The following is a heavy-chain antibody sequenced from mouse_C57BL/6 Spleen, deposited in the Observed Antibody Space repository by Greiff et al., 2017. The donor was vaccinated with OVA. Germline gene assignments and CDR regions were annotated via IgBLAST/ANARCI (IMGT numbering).Heavy chain of an antibody. D-gene: IGHD4-1*01. CDR1: GFSLSTSGMG. Sequence: QVTLKVSGPGILQSSQTLSLTCSFSGFSLSTSGMGVSWIRQPSGKGLEWLAHIYWDDDKRYNPSLKSRLTTSKETTRNQVFLKITSGCTAETATYDCAGDWSYAMDYWGQGTSVTVSS. CDR3: AGDWSYAMDY. J-gene: IGHJ4*01. CDR2: IYWDDDK. V-gene: IGHV8-12*01.